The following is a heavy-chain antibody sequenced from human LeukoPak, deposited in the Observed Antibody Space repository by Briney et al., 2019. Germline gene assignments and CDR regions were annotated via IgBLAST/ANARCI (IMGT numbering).Heavy chain of an antibody. Sequence: SETLSLTCAVYGGSFSGYYWSWIRQPPGKGLEWIGEINHSGSTNYNPSLKGRVTISVDTSKNQFSLKLSSVTAADTAVYYCARLAVADPFDYWGQGTLVTVSS. CDR2: INHSGST. CDR3: ARLAVADPFDY. CDR1: GGSFSGYY. D-gene: IGHD6-19*01. J-gene: IGHJ4*02. V-gene: IGHV4-34*01.